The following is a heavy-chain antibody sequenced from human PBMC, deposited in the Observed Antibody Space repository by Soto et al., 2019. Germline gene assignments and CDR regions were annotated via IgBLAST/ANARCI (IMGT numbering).Heavy chain of an antibody. CDR1: GGTFSSYT. Sequence: QVQLVQSGAEVKKPGSSVKVSCTASGGTFSSYTISWVRQAPGQGLEWMGRIIPILGIANYAQKFQGRVTITADKSTSTAYMELSSLRSEDTAVYYCASGGIAAAGTIWYFDLWGRGTLVTVSS. D-gene: IGHD6-13*01. V-gene: IGHV1-69*02. CDR2: IIPILGIA. CDR3: ASGGIAAAGTIWYFDL. J-gene: IGHJ2*01.